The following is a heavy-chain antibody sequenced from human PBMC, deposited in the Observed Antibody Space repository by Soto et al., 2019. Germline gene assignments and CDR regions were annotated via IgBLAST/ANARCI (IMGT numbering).Heavy chain of an antibody. D-gene: IGHD3-10*01. CDR2: ISGSGGST. J-gene: IGHJ3*02. Sequence: GGSLRLSCAASGFTFSSYAMSWVRQAPGKGLEWVSAISGSGGSTYYADSVKGRFTISRDNSKNTLYLQMNSLRAEDTAVYYCAKNPPAGITMVRGVRAPGAFDIWGQGTMVTVSS. CDR1: GFTFSSYA. V-gene: IGHV3-23*01. CDR3: AKNPPAGITMVRGVRAPGAFDI.